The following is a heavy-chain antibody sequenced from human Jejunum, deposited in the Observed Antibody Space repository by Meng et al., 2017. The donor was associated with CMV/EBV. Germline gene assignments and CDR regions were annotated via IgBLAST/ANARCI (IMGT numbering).Heavy chain of an antibody. J-gene: IGHJ4*02. CDR1: GLTFDDYA. V-gene: IGHV3-43D*04. Sequence: SGLTFDDYAMHWVRQAPGKGLEWVSLITWDANTYFADSVKGRFTVSRDNRKDSLYLQMNSLRGEDTAFYYCAKDASSRAVTYFDYWGQGTLVTVSS. D-gene: IGHD2-2*01. CDR2: ITWDANT. CDR3: AKDASSRAVTYFDY.